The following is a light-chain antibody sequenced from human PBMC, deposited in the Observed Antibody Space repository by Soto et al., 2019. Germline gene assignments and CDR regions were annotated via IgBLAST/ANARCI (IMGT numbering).Light chain of an antibody. J-gene: IGLJ2*01. CDR3: AAWDDSLTGLV. Sequence: QSVLTQPPSASGTPGQRVTISCSGSSSNIGSNTVNWYQQLPGTAPKLLIYSNNQRPSGVPDRFSGSKSGTSASLAISGLQSEDEAEYYCAAWDDSLTGLVFGGGTKVTVL. CDR2: SNN. CDR1: SSNIGSNT. V-gene: IGLV1-44*01.